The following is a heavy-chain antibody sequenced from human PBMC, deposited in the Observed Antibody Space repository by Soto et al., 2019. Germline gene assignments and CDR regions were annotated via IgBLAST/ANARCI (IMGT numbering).Heavy chain of an antibody. CDR3: TRAERFPRSWFDP. CDR1: GGSFRNYY. Sequence: PPETLSLTCSVYGGSFRNYYWIWVRATPGKGLEWIGEVNHSGEATYNPSLQSRVTTSLDTSNNHFSLKMTSLTAADTALYFGTRAERFPRSWFDPWGQGTQVTVSS. CDR2: VNHSGEA. J-gene: IGHJ5*02. D-gene: IGHD6-13*01. V-gene: IGHV4-34*01.